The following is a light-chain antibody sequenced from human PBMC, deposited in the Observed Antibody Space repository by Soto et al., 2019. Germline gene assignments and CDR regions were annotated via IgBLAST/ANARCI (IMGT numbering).Light chain of an antibody. J-gene: IGKJ4*01. Sequence: EIVLTQSPGTLSVSPVERATLSCMTSESVATDLAWYQQKPGQAPRLLIFGTSSRATGIPDRFSGSGSGTDFTLSISRLEPEDFAVYYCQQYASSPLLTFGGGTKVDIK. CDR2: GTS. CDR3: QQYASSPLLT. CDR1: ESVATD. V-gene: IGKV3-20*01.